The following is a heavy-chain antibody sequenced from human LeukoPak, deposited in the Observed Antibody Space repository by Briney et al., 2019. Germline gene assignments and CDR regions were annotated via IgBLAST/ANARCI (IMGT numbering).Heavy chain of an antibody. CDR3: ARSYGMDV. CDR2: IYYSGST. J-gene: IGHJ6*02. Sequence: SETLSLTCTISGGSISSYYWSWIRQPPGKGLEWIGYIYYSGSTNYNPSLKSRVTISVDTSKNQFSLKLSSVTAADTAVYYCARSYGMDVWGQGTTVTVSS. CDR1: GGSISSYY. V-gene: IGHV4-59*08.